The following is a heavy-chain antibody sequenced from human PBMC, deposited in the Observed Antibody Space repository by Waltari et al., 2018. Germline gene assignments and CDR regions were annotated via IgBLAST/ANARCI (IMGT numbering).Heavy chain of an antibody. Sequence: EVQLVESGGGLIQPGGSLRLSCAASGFTVSSTYMSWVRKAPGKGLEWVSVIYSGGSTYYADSVKGRFTISRDNSKNTLYLQMNSLRAEDTAVYYCARLMVRGLYYFDYWGQGTLVTVSS. V-gene: IGHV3-53*01. CDR3: ARLMVRGLYYFDY. J-gene: IGHJ4*02. CDR1: GFTVSSTY. D-gene: IGHD3-10*01. CDR2: IYSGGST.